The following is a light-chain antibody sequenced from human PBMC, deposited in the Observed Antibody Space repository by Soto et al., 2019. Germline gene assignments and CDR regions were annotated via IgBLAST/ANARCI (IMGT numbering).Light chain of an antibody. CDR2: QTS. V-gene: IGKV3-11*01. CDR1: QYINTR. Sequence: EIVLTQSRATLSSFPGDIVTLSCRASQYINTRLAWYQHRPGQAPRLLIYQTSNRAAGIPARFSASGSGTDFTLTISDVQPEDFALYYCHQRKSWPRTFGQGTKVDIK. CDR3: HQRKSWPRT. J-gene: IGKJ1*01.